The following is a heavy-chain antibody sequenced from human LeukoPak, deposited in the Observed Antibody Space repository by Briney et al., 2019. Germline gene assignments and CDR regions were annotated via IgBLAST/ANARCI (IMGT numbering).Heavy chain of an antibody. Sequence: SETLSLTCAVYGGSFSGYYWSWIRQPPGKGLEWIGEIHPSGSINYNPSLMSRVTISLDTSKKQFSLGLSSVTAADTAVYYCARGTDAYKVGNYWGPGTLVTVSS. J-gene: IGHJ4*02. D-gene: IGHD5-24*01. V-gene: IGHV4-34*01. CDR2: IHPSGSI. CDR1: GGSFSGYY. CDR3: ARGTDAYKVGNY.